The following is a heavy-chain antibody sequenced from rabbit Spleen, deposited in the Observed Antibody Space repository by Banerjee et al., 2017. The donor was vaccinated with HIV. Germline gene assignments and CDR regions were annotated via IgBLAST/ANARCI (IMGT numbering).Heavy chain of an antibody. CDR2: IHTGNGDT. J-gene: IGHJ4*01. CDR1: GFSLSSNNY. CDR3: TKDLTYDSGVWVSL. Sequence: QQLAESGGGLVKPGASLTLTCTASGFSLSSNNYMCWVRQAPGRGLEWIACIHTGNGDTYYASWAKGRFTISKTSSTTVTLQMTSLTVADTAIYFCTKDLTYDSGVWVSLWGPVTLVTVS. D-gene: IGHD4-1*01. V-gene: IGHV1S40*01.